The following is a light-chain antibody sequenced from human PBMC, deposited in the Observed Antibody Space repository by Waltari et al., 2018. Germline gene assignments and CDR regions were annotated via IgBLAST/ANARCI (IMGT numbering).Light chain of an antibody. V-gene: IGLV7-43*01. CDR2: STD. CDR1: TGTVTRSSY. Sequence: QAVVTQEPSLTVSPGGTVTLTCASSTGTVTRSSYPNWFQQRPGETPRSLIYSTDNKHPWTPARFSGSLLGGKAALTVSGVQPEDEADYYCLFYYRGFWVFGGGTKLTVL. CDR3: LFYYRGFWV. J-gene: IGLJ3*02.